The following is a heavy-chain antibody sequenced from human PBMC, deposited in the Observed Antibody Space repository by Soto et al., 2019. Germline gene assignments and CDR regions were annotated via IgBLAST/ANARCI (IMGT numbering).Heavy chain of an antibody. Sequence: PSETLSLTCTVSGGSISSSRYYWGWIRQPPGKGLEWIGSIYYSGSTYYNPSLKSRVTISVDTSKNQFSLKLSSVTAADTAVYYCAGPSVEYSSSFPETVNDYYYGMDVWGQGTTVTVSS. CDR1: GGSISSSRYY. J-gene: IGHJ6*02. CDR2: IYYSGST. CDR3: AGPSVEYSSSFPETVNDYYYGMDV. D-gene: IGHD6-6*01. V-gene: IGHV4-39*01.